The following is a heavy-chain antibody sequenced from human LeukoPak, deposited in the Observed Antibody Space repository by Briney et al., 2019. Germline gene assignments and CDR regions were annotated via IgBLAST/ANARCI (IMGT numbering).Heavy chain of an antibody. CDR2: IYYSGST. CDR1: GVSISSGGYY. V-gene: IGHV4-31*03. CDR3: ASGSNYDLYYYYYMDV. J-gene: IGHJ6*03. Sequence: SQTLSLTCTVSGVSISSGGYYWSWIRQHPGKGLEWIGYIYYSGSTYYNPSLKSRVTISVDTSKNQFSLKLSSVTAADTAVYYCASGSNYDLYYYYYMDVWGKGTTVTVSS. D-gene: IGHD4-11*01.